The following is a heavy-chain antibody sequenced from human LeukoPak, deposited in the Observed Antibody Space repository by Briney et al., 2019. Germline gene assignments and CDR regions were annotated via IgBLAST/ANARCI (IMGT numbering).Heavy chain of an antibody. CDR3: SRGDCGKNCPTHYFDY. Sequence: GGSLRLSCAASGLTFSLYSMNWVRQAPGKGLEWLSYIDRDKDPIHYAGSVKGRFILSRDNAKNSVWLQMNSLSAEDRAVYYCSRGDCGKNCPTHYFDYWGQGILVTVSP. CDR2: IDRDKDPI. J-gene: IGHJ4*02. V-gene: IGHV3-48*01. D-gene: IGHD2-21*01. CDR1: GLTFSLYS.